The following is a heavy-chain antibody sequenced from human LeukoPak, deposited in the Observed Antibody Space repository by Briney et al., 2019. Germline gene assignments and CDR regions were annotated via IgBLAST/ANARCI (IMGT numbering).Heavy chain of an antibody. D-gene: IGHD3-9*01. V-gene: IGHV4-59*11. CDR3: ARDRGGILTGYYYFDY. CDR2: IYYSGST. J-gene: IGHJ4*02. CDR1: GGSISSHY. Sequence: SETLSLTCTVSGGSISSHYWSWIRQPPGKGLEWIGYIYYSGSTNYNPSLKSRVTISVDTSKNQFSLKLSSVTAADTAVYYCARDRGGILTGYYYFDYWGQGTLVTVSS.